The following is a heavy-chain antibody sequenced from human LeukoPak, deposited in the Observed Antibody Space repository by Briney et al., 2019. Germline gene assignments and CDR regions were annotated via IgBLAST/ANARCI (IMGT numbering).Heavy chain of an antibody. V-gene: IGHV1-69*06. CDR3: ARDFATVTSDY. Sequence: SVKVSCKASGGTFSSYAISWVRQAPGQGLEWMGRIIPIFGTANYAQKFQGRVTITADKSTRTAYMELSSLRSEGTAVYYCARDFATVTSDYWGQGTLVTVSS. D-gene: IGHD4-17*01. CDR1: GGTFSSYA. J-gene: IGHJ4*02. CDR2: IIPIFGTA.